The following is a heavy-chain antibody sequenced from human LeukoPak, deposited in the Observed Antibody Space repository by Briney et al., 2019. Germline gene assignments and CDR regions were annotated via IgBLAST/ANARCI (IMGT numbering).Heavy chain of an antibody. V-gene: IGHV4-34*01. Sequence: SETLSLTCAVYGGSFSPYYWSWIRQPPGKGLEWIGEINHSGSTNYNPSLKSRVTISVDTSKNQSSLKLSSVTAADTAVYYCARGGFYCGGDCYVDYWGQGTLVTVSS. J-gene: IGHJ4*02. D-gene: IGHD2-21*02. CDR3: ARGGFYCGGDCYVDY. CDR2: INHSGST. CDR1: GGSFSPYY.